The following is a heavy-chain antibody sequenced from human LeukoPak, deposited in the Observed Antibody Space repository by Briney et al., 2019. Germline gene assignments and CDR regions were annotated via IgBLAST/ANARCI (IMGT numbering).Heavy chain of an antibody. CDR1: GFTFSSYS. J-gene: IGHJ5*02. CDR2: ISSSSSYI. CDR3: ARDLGSEQQLVIFDP. V-gene: IGHV3-21*01. D-gene: IGHD6-13*01. Sequence: PGGSLRLSCAASGFTFSSYSMNWVRQAPGKGLEWVSSISSSSSYIYYADSVKGRFTISRDNAKNSLYLQMNSLRAEDTAVYYCARDLGSEQQLVIFDPWGQGTLVTVSS.